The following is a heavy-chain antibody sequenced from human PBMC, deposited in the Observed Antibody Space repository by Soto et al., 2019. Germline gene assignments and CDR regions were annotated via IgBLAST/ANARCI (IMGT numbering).Heavy chain of an antibody. CDR2: LSSSSSYI. CDR3: ARGLYGSGSYYYYYYGMDV. CDR1: GFTSSSFS. V-gene: IGHV3-21*01. D-gene: IGHD3-10*01. J-gene: IGHJ6*02. Sequence: GGSLRPSWAASGFTSSSFSMNWVRQPPGRGWEWVSSLSSSSSYIYYADSVKGRFTISRDNAKNSLYLQMNSLRAEDTAVYYCARGLYGSGSYYYYYYGMDVWGQGTTVTVSS.